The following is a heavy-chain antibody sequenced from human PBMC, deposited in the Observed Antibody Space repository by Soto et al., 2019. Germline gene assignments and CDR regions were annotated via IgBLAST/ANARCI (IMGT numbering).Heavy chain of an antibody. CDR1: GFTFSSYW. J-gene: IGHJ4*02. V-gene: IGHV3-74*01. Sequence: GGSLRLSCAASGFTFSSYWMHWVRQAPGKGLVWVSRINSDGSSTSYADSVKGRFTISRDKAKNTLYLQMNSLRAEDTAVYYCASSRGYSGYDSDYWGQGTLVTVSS. D-gene: IGHD5-12*01. CDR3: ASSRGYSGYDSDY. CDR2: INSDGSST.